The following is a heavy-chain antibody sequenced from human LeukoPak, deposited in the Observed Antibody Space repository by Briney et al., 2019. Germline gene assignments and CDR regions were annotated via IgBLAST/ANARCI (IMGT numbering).Heavy chain of an antibody. CDR3: ARVRYSHIFDH. D-gene: IGHD1-1*01. CDR2: ISAYNGDT. CDR1: GYSFTSYD. Sequence: ASVKVSCKASGYSFTSYDFSWVRQAPGQGLEWMGWISAYNGDTNRAQKFQGRVIMTTDSSTNTAYMELRNLRSDDTAVYYCARVRYSHIFDHWGQGTLVSVSS. V-gene: IGHV1-18*01. J-gene: IGHJ4*02.